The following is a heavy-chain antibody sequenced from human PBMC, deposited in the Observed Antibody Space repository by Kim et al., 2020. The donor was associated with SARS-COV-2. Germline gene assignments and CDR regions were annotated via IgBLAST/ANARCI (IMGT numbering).Heavy chain of an antibody. CDR2: INAGNGNT. V-gene: IGHV1-3*01. CDR1: GYTFTSYA. CDR3: AREDTAMVPLNY. Sequence: ASVKVSCKASGYTFTSYAMHWVRQAPGQRLELMGWINAGNGNTKYSQKFQGRVTITRDTSASTAYMELSSLRSEDTAVYYCAREDTAMVPLNYWGQGTLVTVSS. J-gene: IGHJ4*02. D-gene: IGHD5-18*01.